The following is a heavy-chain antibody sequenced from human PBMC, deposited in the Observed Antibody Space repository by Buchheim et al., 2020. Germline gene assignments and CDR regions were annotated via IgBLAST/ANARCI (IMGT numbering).Heavy chain of an antibody. CDR2: ISYDGSNK. J-gene: IGHJ6*02. Sequence: VQLVESGGDLVQPGGSLRLSCAASGFTFTTYEMNWVRQAPGKGLEWVAVISYDGSNKYYADSVKGRFTISRDNSKNTLYLQMNSLRAEDTAVYYCAKDMASGSWVLRDYYGMDVWGQGTT. V-gene: IGHV3-30*18. CDR3: AKDMASGSWVLRDYYGMDV. D-gene: IGHD6-13*01. CDR1: GFTFTTYE.